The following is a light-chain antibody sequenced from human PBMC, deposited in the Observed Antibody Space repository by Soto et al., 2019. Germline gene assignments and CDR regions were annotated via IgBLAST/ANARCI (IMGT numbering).Light chain of an antibody. CDR3: QQYNNWPPWA. CDR1: QSISTN. Sequence: EVEMPHAPATPFVFSREKNNLSCRGRQSISTNLAWYQRRPGQAPRLLIYGASTRATGIPARFSGSGSGTEFTLTISSLQSDDFAVYYCQQYNNWPPWAFGQGTKVDIK. CDR2: GAS. V-gene: IGKV3-15*01. J-gene: IGKJ1*01.